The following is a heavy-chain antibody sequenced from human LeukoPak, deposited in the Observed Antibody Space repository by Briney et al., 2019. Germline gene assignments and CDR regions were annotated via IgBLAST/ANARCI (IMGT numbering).Heavy chain of an antibody. CDR3: AKVILGPTLYFDY. CDR2: ISGSGGST. CDR1: GFTFSRFA. Sequence: PGGSLRLSCAASGFTFSRFAMNWVRQAPGKGLEWVSSISGSGGSTYYADSVKGRFTISRDNSKNTLYLQMDSLRAEDTAIYYCAKVILGPTLYFDYWGQGTLVTVSS. J-gene: IGHJ4*02. D-gene: IGHD1-26*01. V-gene: IGHV3-23*01.